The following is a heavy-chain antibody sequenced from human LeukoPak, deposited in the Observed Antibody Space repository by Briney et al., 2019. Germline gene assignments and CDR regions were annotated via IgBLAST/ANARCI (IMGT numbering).Heavy chain of an antibody. CDR3: ARDLGFTYYDFWSGYFMGDAFDI. D-gene: IGHD3-3*01. Sequence: SQSLSLTCTVSGGTITSGSYYWSWIRQPAGKGLEWIVRIYTSGSTNYNPSLKCRVTISVDTSKNQFSLKLSSVTAADTAVYYCARDLGFTYYDFWSGYFMGDAFDIWGQGTMVTVSS. CDR2: IYTSGST. V-gene: IGHV4-61*02. J-gene: IGHJ3*02. CDR1: GGTITSGSYY.